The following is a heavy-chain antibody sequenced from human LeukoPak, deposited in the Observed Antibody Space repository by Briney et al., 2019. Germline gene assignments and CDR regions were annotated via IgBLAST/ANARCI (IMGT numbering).Heavy chain of an antibody. CDR2: MNPNSGNT. V-gene: IGHV1-8*03. Sequence: GASVKVSCKASGYTFTSYDINLVRQATGQGLEWMGGMNPNSGNTGYAQKFQGRVTITRNTSISTAYMELSSLRSEDTAVYYCARSSGYSSGWYTYYYYYYMDVWGKGTTVTVSS. D-gene: IGHD6-19*01. CDR1: GYTFTSYD. J-gene: IGHJ6*03. CDR3: ARSSGYSSGWYTYYYYYYMDV.